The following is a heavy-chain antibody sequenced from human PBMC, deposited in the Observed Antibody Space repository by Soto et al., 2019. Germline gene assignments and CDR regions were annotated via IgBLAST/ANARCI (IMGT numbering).Heavy chain of an antibody. D-gene: IGHD2-21*02. V-gene: IGHV2-5*02. CDR3: IQSRCGGDCLQSYASHYYYGMDV. CDR1: GFSLSTSGVG. CDR2: IYWDDDK. J-gene: IGHJ6*02. Sequence: ESGPTLVNPTQTLTLTCTFSGFSLSTSGVGVGWIRQPPGKALEWLSLIYWDDDKRYSPSLRGRLTINKDTSKNQVVLTMTNMDPVDTATYYCIQSRCGGDCLQSYASHYYYGMDVWGQGTTVTVSS.